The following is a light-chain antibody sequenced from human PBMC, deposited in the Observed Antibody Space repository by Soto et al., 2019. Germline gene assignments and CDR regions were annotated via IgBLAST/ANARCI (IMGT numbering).Light chain of an antibody. CDR3: QQLSSYPVT. CDR2: AAS. J-gene: IGKJ4*01. CDR1: QGISSY. Sequence: DIQLTQSPSFLSASVGDRVTITCRASQGISSYLAWYQQKPGKAPNLLIYAASTLQSGVPSRLSGSGSGTEFTLTVSSLQPEDFATYYCQQLSSYPVTFGGGTKVEIK. V-gene: IGKV1-9*01.